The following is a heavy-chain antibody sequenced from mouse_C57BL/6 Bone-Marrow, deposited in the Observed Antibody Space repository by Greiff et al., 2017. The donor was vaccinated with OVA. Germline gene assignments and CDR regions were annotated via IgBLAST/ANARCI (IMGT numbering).Heavy chain of an antibody. CDR2: IDPEDGDT. Sequence: EVQLVESGAELVKPGASVKLSCTASGFNIKDYYMHWVKQRTEQGLEWIGRIDPEDGDTKYAPKFQGKATITADTSSNTAYLQLSSLTSEDTAGYYCARGRLLAWFAYWGQGTLVTVSA. D-gene: IGHD2-3*01. J-gene: IGHJ3*01. CDR3: ARGRLLAWFAY. CDR1: GFNIKDYY. V-gene: IGHV14-2*01.